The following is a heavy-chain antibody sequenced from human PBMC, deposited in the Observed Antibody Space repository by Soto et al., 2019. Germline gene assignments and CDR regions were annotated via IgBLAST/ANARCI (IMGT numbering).Heavy chain of an antibody. Sequence: EVQLVESGGGLVQPGGSLRLSCEASEFTFSHYWMTWVRQAPGKGLEWVASINQDGSEKYYVDSVKGRFTFSRDNAKNSLYLQMNSLRDEDTAVYYCGSEGVSVVAAWVYYYYYMDVWGKGTTVTVSS. CDR1: EFTFSHYW. J-gene: IGHJ6*03. CDR2: INQDGSEK. V-gene: IGHV3-7*01. D-gene: IGHD2-15*01. CDR3: GSEGVSVVAAWVYYYYYMDV.